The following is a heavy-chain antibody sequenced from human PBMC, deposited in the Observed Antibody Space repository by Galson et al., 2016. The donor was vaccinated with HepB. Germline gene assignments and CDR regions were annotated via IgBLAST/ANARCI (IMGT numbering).Heavy chain of an antibody. CDR1: GFTFKTYA. CDR2: IWHDGSKK. J-gene: IGHJ4*02. V-gene: IGHV3-33*01. Sequence: SLRLSCAASGFTFKTYAMHWVRQAPGKGLDWVAVIWHDGSKKYFADSTKGRFTVSRDNSKNTLYLQMNSLSVEDTAGYYCARGDPWYSSGWGPDYWGQGTLVAVSS. CDR3: ARGDPWYSSGWGPDY. D-gene: IGHD6-19*01.